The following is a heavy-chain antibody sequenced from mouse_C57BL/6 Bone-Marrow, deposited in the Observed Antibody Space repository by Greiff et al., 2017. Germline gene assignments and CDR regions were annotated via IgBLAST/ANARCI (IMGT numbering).Heavy chain of an antibody. V-gene: IGHV1-55*01. CDR2: IYPGSGST. CDR1: GYTFTSYW. CDR3: ARYRDYGYGWFAY. Sequence: QVQLQQPGAELVKPGASVKMSCKASGYTFTSYWITWVKQRPGQGLEWIGDIYPGSGSTNYNEKFKSKATLTVDTSSSTAYMQLSSLTSEDSAVYYCARYRDYGYGWFAYWGQGTLVTVSA. J-gene: IGHJ3*01. D-gene: IGHD2-2*01.